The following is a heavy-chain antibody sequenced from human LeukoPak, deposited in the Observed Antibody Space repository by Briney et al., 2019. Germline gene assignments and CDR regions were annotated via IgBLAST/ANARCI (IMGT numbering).Heavy chain of an antibody. J-gene: IGHJ4*02. Sequence: PGGSLRLSCAASGFTVSSNYMSWVRQAPGKGLEWVSVIYSGGSTYYADSVKGRFTISRDNSKNTLYLQMNSLRAEDTAVYYCARVRYCSSTSCSNFDYWAREPWSPSPQ. D-gene: IGHD2-2*01. CDR3: ARVRYCSSTSCSNFDY. V-gene: IGHV3-66*02. CDR1: GFTVSSNY. CDR2: IYSGGST.